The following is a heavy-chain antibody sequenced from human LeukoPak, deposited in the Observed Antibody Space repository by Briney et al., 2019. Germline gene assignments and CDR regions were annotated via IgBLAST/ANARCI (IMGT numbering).Heavy chain of an antibody. V-gene: IGHV3-48*01. J-gene: IGHJ3*02. D-gene: IGHD2-2*01. CDR2: ISSSSSTI. CDR1: GFTFSSYS. CDR3: ARVGPWLLLGGDAFDI. Sequence: GSPRLSCAASGFTFSSYSMNWVRQAPGKGLEWVSYISSSSSTIYYADSVKGRFTISRDNAKNSLYLQMNSLRAEDTAVHYCARVGPWLLLGGDAFDIWGQGTMVTVSS.